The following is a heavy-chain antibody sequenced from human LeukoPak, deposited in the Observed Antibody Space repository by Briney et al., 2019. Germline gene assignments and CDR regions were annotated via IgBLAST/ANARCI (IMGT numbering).Heavy chain of an antibody. CDR2: ISSSRTT. J-gene: IGHJ4*02. V-gene: IGHV3-48*01. Sequence: PGGSLRLSCAASGFPFSSYSMNWVRQAPGEGLEWVSYISSSRTTSYADSVKGRFTISRDNSKNTLYLQMNSLRAEDTAVYYCARRAGDYSHPYDYWGQGTLVTVSS. CDR3: ARRAGDYSHPYDY. CDR1: GFPFSSYS. D-gene: IGHD3-22*01.